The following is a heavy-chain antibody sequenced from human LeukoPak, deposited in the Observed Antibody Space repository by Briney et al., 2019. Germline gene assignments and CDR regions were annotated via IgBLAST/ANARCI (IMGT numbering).Heavy chain of an antibody. CDR3: ARTGPVAGFDS. CDR2: TYHRSKWFN. CDR1: GDSVSSVSAA. Sequence: SQTLSLTCAISGDSVSSVSAAWNWIRQSRSSGLEWLGNTYHRSKWFNDYAGPVKSRLSINADTFRNQFSLQLNSVTPEDSAVYYCARTGPVAGFDSWGQGTLVTVSS. V-gene: IGHV6-1*01. D-gene: IGHD6-19*01. J-gene: IGHJ4*02.